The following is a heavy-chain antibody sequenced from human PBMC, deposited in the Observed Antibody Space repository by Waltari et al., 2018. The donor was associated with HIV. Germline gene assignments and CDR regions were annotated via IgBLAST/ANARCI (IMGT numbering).Heavy chain of an antibody. D-gene: IGHD5-12*01. CDR1: GFTLSGHT. J-gene: IGHJ4*02. V-gene: IGHV3-21*01. Sequence: EVQLMEPGGDLVKQGGSLRRSCAASGFTLSGHTMNWVRQAPGKWLEWVSSISSSGTYIYYVDSVQGRFTISRDNAKNSLYLQMNSLRVEDTAIYYCAKVDTHGYLPYNWGQGTLVTVSS. CDR2: ISSSGTYI. CDR3: AKVDTHGYLPYN.